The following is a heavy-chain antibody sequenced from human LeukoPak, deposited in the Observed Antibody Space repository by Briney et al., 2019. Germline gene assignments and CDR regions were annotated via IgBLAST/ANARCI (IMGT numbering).Heavy chain of an antibody. J-gene: IGHJ4*02. CDR2: INHSGST. CDR3: AREWGGSYYSDY. D-gene: IGHD1-26*01. Sequence: SETLSLTCAVYGGSFSGYYWSWIRQPPGKGLEWIGEINHSGSTNYNPSLKSRVTISVDTSKNQFSLKLSSVTAADTAVYYCAREWGGSYYSDYWGQGTLVTVSS. CDR1: GGSFSGYY. V-gene: IGHV4-34*01.